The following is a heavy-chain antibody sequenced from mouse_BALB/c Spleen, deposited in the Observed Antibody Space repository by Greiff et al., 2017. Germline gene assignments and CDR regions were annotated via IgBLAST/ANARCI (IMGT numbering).Heavy chain of an antibody. CDR2: IDPSDSET. V-gene: IGHV1S126*01. CDR1: GYSFTSYW. Sequence: QVQLQQSGPQLVRPGASVKISCKASGYSFTSYWMHWVKQRPGQGLEWIGMIDPSDSETRLNQKFKDKATLTVDKSSSTAYMQLSSPTSEDSAVYYCASPYYRYDWFAYWGQGTLVTVSA. D-gene: IGHD2-14*01. J-gene: IGHJ3*01. CDR3: ASPYYRYDWFAY.